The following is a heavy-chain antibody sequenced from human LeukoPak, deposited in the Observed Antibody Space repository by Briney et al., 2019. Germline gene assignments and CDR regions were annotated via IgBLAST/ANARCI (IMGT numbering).Heavy chain of an antibody. CDR3: SGIAAAGTDY. Sequence: SETLSPTCTVSGGSISSYYWSWIRQPVGKGLEWIGRIYTSGSTNYNPSLKSRVTMSVDTSKNQFSLKLSSVTAADTAVYYCSGIAAAGTDYWGQGTLVTVSS. J-gene: IGHJ4*02. CDR2: IYTSGST. CDR1: GGSISSYY. D-gene: IGHD6-13*01. V-gene: IGHV4-4*07.